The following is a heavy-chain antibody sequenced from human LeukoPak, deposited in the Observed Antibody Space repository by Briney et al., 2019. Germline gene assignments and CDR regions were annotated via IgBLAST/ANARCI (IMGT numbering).Heavy chain of an antibody. J-gene: IGHJ4*02. CDR1: GFTFSSYA. Sequence: GGSLRLFCAASGFTFSSYAMSWVRQAPGKGLEWVSALRGSGGSTYYADSVKGRFTISRDNSKNTLYLQMNSLRAEDTAVYYCAKDLFGGSYRTFDYWGQGTLVTVSS. D-gene: IGHD1-26*01. V-gene: IGHV3-23*01. CDR3: AKDLFGGSYRTFDY. CDR2: LRGSGGST.